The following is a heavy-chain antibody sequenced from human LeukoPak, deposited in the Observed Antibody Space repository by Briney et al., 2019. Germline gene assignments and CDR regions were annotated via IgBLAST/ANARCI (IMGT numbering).Heavy chain of an antibody. Sequence: AASVKVSCKASGYTFTSYDINWVRQATGQGLEWMGWMNPNSGNTGYAQKFQGRVTITRNTSISTAYMELSSLRSEDTAVYYCARGPSDYYDSSGYLDWGQGTLVTVSS. CDR1: GYTFTSYD. CDR3: ARGPSDYYDSSGYLD. J-gene: IGHJ4*02. D-gene: IGHD3-22*01. CDR2: MNPNSGNT. V-gene: IGHV1-8*03.